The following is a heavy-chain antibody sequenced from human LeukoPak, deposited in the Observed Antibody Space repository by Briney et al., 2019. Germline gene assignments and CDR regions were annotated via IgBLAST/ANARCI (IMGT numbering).Heavy chain of an antibody. CDR3: AKGSRFGELLSDY. J-gene: IGHJ4*02. Sequence: GGSLRLSCAESGFTFSSHGMHWVRQAPGKGLEWVAFIRYDGSNKYYADSVKGRFTISRDNSKNTLYLQMNSLRAEDTAVYYCAKGSRFGELLSDYWGQGTLVTVSS. CDR1: GFTFSSHG. V-gene: IGHV3-30*02. CDR2: IRYDGSNK. D-gene: IGHD3-10*01.